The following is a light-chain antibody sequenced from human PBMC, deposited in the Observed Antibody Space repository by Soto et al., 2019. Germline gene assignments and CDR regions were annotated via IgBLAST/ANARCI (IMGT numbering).Light chain of an antibody. CDR1: SNDVGGYNY. V-gene: IGLV2-14*03. J-gene: IGLJ2*01. CDR2: DVS. CDR3: GSYTSSSTV. Sequence: QSALTQPASVSGSPGQSITISCTGTSNDVGGYNYVSWYQQHPGKAPKLMIYDVSNRPSGVSNRFSGSKSDNTASLTISGLQAEDEADYYCGSYTSSSTVFGGGTKLTVL.